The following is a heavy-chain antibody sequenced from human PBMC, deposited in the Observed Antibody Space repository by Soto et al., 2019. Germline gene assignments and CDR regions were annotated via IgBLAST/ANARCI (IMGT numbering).Heavy chain of an antibody. CDR2: INAGNGNT. D-gene: IGHD6-19*01. Sequence: ASVKVSCKASGYTFTGYYMHWVRQAPGQRLEWMGWINAGNGNTKYSQNFQGRVTITRDTSATTAYMELSSLRSEDTAVYYCARVRSSGWYFDYWGQGTLVTVSS. CDR3: ARVRSSGWYFDY. J-gene: IGHJ4*02. CDR1: GYTFTGYY. V-gene: IGHV1-3*01.